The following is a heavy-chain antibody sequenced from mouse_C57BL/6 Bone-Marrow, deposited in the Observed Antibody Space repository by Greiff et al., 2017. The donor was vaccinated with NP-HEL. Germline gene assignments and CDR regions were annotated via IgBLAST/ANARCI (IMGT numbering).Heavy chain of an antibody. CDR3: ARRNWDGYYYAMDY. Sequence: VQLVESGGGLVKPGGSLKLSCAASGFTFSDYGMHWVRQAPEKGLEWVAYISSGSSTIYYADTVKGRFTISRDNAKNTLFLQMTSLRSEDTAMYYCARRNWDGYYYAMDYWGQGTSVTVSS. CDR1: GFTFSDYG. V-gene: IGHV5-17*01. J-gene: IGHJ4*01. CDR2: ISSGSSTI. D-gene: IGHD4-1*01.